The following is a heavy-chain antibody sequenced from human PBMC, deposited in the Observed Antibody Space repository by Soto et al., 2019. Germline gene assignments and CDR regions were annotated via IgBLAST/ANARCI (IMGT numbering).Heavy chain of an antibody. D-gene: IGHD4-4*01. CDR1: GFTVSSNY. CDR3: ARGVLDDNINYTFSVLAF. V-gene: IGHV3-53*01. Sequence: GGSLRLSCAASGFTVSSNYMSWVRQAPGKGLEWVSVIYSGGSTYYADSVKGRFTISRDNSKNTLYLQMNSLRAEDTAVYYCARGVLDDNINYTFSVLAFWGQGTTVPVSS. CDR2: IYSGGST. J-gene: IGHJ6*02.